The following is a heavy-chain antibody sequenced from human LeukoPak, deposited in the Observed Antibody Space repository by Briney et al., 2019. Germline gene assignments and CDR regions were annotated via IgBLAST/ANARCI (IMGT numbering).Heavy chain of an antibody. Sequence: ASVKVSCKASGYTITSYGTSWVRQAPGQGLEWMGWISAYNGNTNYAQKLQGRVTMTTDTSTSTAYMELRSLRSDDTAVYNCARARVWGSGSYIYYYYYMDVWGKGTTVTISS. CDR1: GYTITSYG. V-gene: IGHV1-18*01. J-gene: IGHJ6*03. CDR2: ISAYNGNT. D-gene: IGHD3-10*01. CDR3: ARARVWGSGSYIYYYYYMDV.